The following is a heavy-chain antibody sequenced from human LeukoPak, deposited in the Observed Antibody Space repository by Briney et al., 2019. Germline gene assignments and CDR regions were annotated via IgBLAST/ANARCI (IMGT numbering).Heavy chain of an antibody. CDR2: INHSGST. D-gene: IGHD3-16*01. CDR1: GGSISSYY. CDR3: ARRQLIRGRDYYYMDI. J-gene: IGHJ6*03. V-gene: IGHV4-34*01. Sequence: PSETLSLTCTVSGGSISSYYWNWIRQSPGKGLEWIGEINHSGSTNYNPSLKSRVTISVETSKKQFSLNLNAVTAADTAIYYCARRQLIRGRDYYYMDIWGNGTTVIVSS.